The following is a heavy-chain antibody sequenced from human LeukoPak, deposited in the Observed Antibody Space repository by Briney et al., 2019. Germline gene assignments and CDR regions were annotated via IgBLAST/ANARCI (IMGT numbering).Heavy chain of an antibody. CDR1: GFTVSSNY. CDR2: IYSGGST. D-gene: IGHD3-22*01. CDR3: VRDDDRPDNGLDY. J-gene: IGHJ4*02. V-gene: IGHV3-66*01. Sequence: PGGSLRLSRAASGFTVSSNYMSWVRQAPGKGLEWVSVIYSGGSTYYADSVKGRFTISRDNSKNTLYLQMNSLRAEDTAVYYCVRDDDRPDNGLDYWGQGTLVTVSS.